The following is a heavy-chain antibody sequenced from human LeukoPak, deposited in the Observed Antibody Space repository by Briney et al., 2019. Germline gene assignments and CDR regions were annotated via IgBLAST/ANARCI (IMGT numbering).Heavy chain of an antibody. Sequence: GASVKVSCKASGYTFTGYYMHWVRQAPGQGLEWMGWINPNSGGTNYAQKFQGRVTVTRDTSASTAYMELSSLRSEDTAVYYCARPGSGSYYPDWWFDPWGQGTLVTVSP. V-gene: IGHV1-2*02. CDR2: INPNSGGT. CDR1: GYTFTGYY. CDR3: ARPGSGSYYPDWWFDP. J-gene: IGHJ5*02. D-gene: IGHD3-10*01.